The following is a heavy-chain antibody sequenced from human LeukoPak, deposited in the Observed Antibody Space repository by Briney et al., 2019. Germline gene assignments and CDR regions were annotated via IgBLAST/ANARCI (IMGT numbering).Heavy chain of an antibody. CDR1: GFTFSTYE. V-gene: IGHV3-48*03. D-gene: IGHD4-17*01. Sequence: GGSLRLSCAASGFTFSTYEMNWVRQAPGKGLEWVSYISSSGSTIYYADSVKGRFTISRDNAKKSLYLQMNSLRAEDTAVYYCARPLGYGDYIPLEYLGQGTLVTVSS. CDR3: ARPLGYGDYIPLEY. J-gene: IGHJ4*02. CDR2: ISSSGSTI.